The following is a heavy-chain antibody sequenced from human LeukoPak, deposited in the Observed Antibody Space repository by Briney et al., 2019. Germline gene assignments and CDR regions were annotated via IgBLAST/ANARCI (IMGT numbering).Heavy chain of an antibody. CDR3: ARAIPTGSEGGDAFDI. D-gene: IGHD1-1*01. V-gene: IGHV4-59*01. Sequence: SETLSLTCTVSGGSISSYYWSWIRQPPGKGLEWIGYIYYSGSTNYNPSLKSRVTISVDTSKNQFSLKLSSVTAADTAVYYCARAIPTGSEGGDAFDIWGQGTMVTVSS. J-gene: IGHJ3*02. CDR1: GGSISSYY. CDR2: IYYSGST.